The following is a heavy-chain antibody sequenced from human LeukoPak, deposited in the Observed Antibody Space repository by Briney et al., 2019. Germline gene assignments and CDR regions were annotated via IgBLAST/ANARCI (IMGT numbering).Heavy chain of an antibody. CDR2: INPNSGGT. D-gene: IGHD3-10*01. Sequence: ASVKVSCKASGYTFTCYYMHWVRQAPGQGLEWMGRINPNSGGTNYAQKLQGRVTMTTDTSTSTAYMELRSLRSDDTAVYYCARGSPLYGSGVDYWGQGTLVTVSS. V-gene: IGHV1-2*06. CDR1: GYTFTCYY. J-gene: IGHJ4*02. CDR3: ARGSPLYGSGVDY.